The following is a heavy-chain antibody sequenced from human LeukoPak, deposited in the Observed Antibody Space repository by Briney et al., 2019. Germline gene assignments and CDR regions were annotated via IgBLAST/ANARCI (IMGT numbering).Heavy chain of an antibody. CDR1: GGSISSGSYY. V-gene: IGHV4-61*02. D-gene: IGHD1-1*01. CDR3: ARTSGRWFDP. CDR2: IYTSGST. J-gene: IGHJ5*02. Sequence: SQTLSLTCTVSGGSISSGSYYWSWIRQPAGKGLEWIGRIYTSGSTNYNPSLKSRVTISVDTSKNQFSLKLSSVTAADTAVYYCARTSGRWFDPWGQGTLVTVSP.